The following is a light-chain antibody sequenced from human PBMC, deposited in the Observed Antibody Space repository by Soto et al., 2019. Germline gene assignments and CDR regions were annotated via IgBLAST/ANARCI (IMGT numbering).Light chain of an antibody. V-gene: IGLV1-40*01. Sequence: QSVLTQPPSVSGAPGQSVTLTCTGSNSNVGAHYDVHWYQKVPGAAPKLLIYSDNIRPSGVPDRFSGSRAGGTASLVITGLQAEDEADYYCQSYDSRLSHSVFGGGTQLTVL. J-gene: IGLJ3*02. CDR3: QSYDSRLSHSV. CDR1: NSNVGAHYD. CDR2: SDN.